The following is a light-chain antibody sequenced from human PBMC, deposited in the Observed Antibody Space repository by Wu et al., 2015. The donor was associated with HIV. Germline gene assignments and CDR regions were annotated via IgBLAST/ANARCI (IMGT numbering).Light chain of an antibody. J-gene: IGKJ2*01. CDR3: QQYGSSPNT. Sequence: EIVLTQSPGTLSLSPGQRATLSCRASQSVSSSYLAWYQQKPGQPPRLLIYGASSRATGIPDRFSGSGSGTDFTLTISSLEPEDFAVYYCQQYGSSPNTFGQGTKLEIK. V-gene: IGKV3-20*01. CDR1: QSVSSSY. CDR2: GAS.